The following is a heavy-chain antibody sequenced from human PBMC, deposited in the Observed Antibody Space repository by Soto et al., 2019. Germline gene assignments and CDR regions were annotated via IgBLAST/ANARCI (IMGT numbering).Heavy chain of an antibody. J-gene: IGHJ4*02. CDR1: GDSISSYY. CDR3: ALRSMAVVPEY. V-gene: IGHV4-59*01. D-gene: IGHD3-22*01. Sequence: QVQLQESGPGLVKPSETLSLTCAVSGDSISSYYCMWIRQPPGKGLESIGHLYYGRSANYNPSLKRRVTLSVDTFTNQCSLTLSSMTAADTAVYYCALRSMAVVPEYWGQGTLVTVSS. CDR2: LYYGRSA.